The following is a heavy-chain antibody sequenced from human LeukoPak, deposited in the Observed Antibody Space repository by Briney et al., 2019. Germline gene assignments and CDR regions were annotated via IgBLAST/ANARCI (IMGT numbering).Heavy chain of an antibody. CDR3: ARGEYSSSPLDY. CDR1: GGTFSSYA. V-gene: IGHV1-69*05. D-gene: IGHD6-6*01. Sequence: ASVKVSCKASGGTFSSYAISWVRQAPGQGLEWMGGIIPIFGTANYAQKFQGRVTITTDESTSTAYMELSSLRSEDTAVYYCARGEYSSSPLDYWGQGTLVTVSS. J-gene: IGHJ4*02. CDR2: IIPIFGTA.